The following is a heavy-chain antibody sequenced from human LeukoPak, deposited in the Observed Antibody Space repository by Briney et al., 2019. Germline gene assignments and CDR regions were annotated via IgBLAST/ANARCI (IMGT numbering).Heavy chain of an antibody. D-gene: IGHD6-13*01. CDR1: GYTLTELS. Sequence: WASVKVSCKVSGYTLTELSMHWVRQAPGKGLEWMGGFDPEDGETIYAQKFQGRVTMTEDTSTDTAYMELSSLRSEDPAVYYCATGRAYSNSWRINYYYGMDVWGQGTTVTVSS. CDR3: ATGRAYSNSWRINYYYGMDV. J-gene: IGHJ6*02. CDR2: FDPEDGET. V-gene: IGHV1-24*01.